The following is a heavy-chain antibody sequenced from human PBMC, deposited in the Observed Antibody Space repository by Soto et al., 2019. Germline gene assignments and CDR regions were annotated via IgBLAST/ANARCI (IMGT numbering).Heavy chain of an antibody. Sequence: QVHLQQWGAGLLKPSETLSLTCAVYGESFIGYYWTWIRQPPGKGLEWIGEINHRGYTNYNPSLKSRGTISIDTSKNQFSLKLTSVTAADTSVYYCARTDIVTTNWFDPWGRGTLVTVSS. V-gene: IGHV4-34*02. CDR3: ARTDIVTTNWFDP. CDR2: INHRGYT. CDR1: GESFIGYY. D-gene: IGHD5-12*01. J-gene: IGHJ5*02.